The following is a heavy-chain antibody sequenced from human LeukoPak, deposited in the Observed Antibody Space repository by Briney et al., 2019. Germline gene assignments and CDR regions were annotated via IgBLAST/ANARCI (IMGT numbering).Heavy chain of an antibody. V-gene: IGHV3-30*18. CDR2: ISYEGSNK. CDR3: GKKRGGYFDWLLSYYYYAMDV. J-gene: IGHJ6*02. D-gene: IGHD3-9*01. Sequence: HAGRSLRLSCAASGFTFSSYGMHWARQAPGKGLERVAVISYEGSNKFYADSVQGRFTSPRDNPKNTLYLQMNGLRAEDTAVYYCGKKRGGYFDWLLSYYYYAMDVWGQGTTVTLSS. CDR1: GFTFSSYG.